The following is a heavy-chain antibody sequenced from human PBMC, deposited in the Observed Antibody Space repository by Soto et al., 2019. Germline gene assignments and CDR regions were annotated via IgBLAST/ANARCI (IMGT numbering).Heavy chain of an antibody. D-gene: IGHD3-22*01. J-gene: IGHJ4*02. Sequence: PSETLSLTCTVSGGSISSGDYSWSWIRQPPGKGLEWTGYIYHSGSTYYNPSLKSRVTISVDRSKDQFSLKLSSVTAADTAVYYCAREIYYDSSGYFDYWGQGTLVTVSS. CDR2: IYHSGST. CDR1: GGSISSGDYS. CDR3: AREIYYDSSGYFDY. V-gene: IGHV4-30-2*01.